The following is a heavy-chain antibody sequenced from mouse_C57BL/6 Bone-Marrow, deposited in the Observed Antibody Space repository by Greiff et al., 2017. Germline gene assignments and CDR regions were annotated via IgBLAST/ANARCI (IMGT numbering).Heavy chain of an antibody. Sequence: EVKLVESGAELVKPGASVKLSCTASGFNIKDYYMHWVKQRTEQGLEWIGRIDPEDGETKYAPKFQGKATITADTSSNTAYLQLSSLTSEDTAVYYCARHYYGSSHWYFDVWGTGTTVTVSS. D-gene: IGHD1-1*01. CDR2: IDPEDGET. V-gene: IGHV14-2*01. CDR1: GFNIKDYY. CDR3: ARHYYGSSHWYFDV. J-gene: IGHJ1*03.